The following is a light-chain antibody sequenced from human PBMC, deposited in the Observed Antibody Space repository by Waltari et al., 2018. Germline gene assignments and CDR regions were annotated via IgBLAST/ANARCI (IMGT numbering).Light chain of an antibody. J-gene: IGKJ4*01. CDR3: QQYNSYPLT. V-gene: IGKV1-5*01. Sequence: DIQMTQSPSTLSASVGDRVTITCRASQSISNWLAWYQEKPGKAPNLRIYDASSLASGVPSRFSGSGSGTEFTLTISSLQPDDFATYYCQQYNSYPLTFGGGTKVEIK. CDR2: DAS. CDR1: QSISNW.